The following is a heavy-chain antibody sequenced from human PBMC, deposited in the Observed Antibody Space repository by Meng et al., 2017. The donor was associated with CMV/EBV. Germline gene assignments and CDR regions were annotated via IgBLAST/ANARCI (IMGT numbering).Heavy chain of an antibody. Sequence: GESLKISCAASGFTFSSYGMHWVRQAPGKGLEWVAFILYDGSNKYYADSVKGRFTISRDNSKNTLYLQMNSLRAEDTAVYYCAKDTIFGVDLNYYGMDVWGQGTTVTVSS. J-gene: IGHJ6*02. V-gene: IGHV3-30*02. CDR3: AKDTIFGVDLNYYGMDV. D-gene: IGHD3-3*01. CDR1: GFTFSSYG. CDR2: ILYDGSNK.